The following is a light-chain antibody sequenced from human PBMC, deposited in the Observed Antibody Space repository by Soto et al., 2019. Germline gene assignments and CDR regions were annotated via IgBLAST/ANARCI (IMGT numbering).Light chain of an antibody. CDR1: QSISNNY. J-gene: IGKJ2*01. Sequence: EIVLTQSPGTLSLSPGERATLSCRASQSISNNYLAWYQQKPGQAPRLLIYGASSRATGIPDRFSGSGSGTDFTLSISRLEPEDFAVYYCQLYGSSPPYTFGQGSKLEIK. CDR3: QLYGSSPPYT. CDR2: GAS. V-gene: IGKV3-20*01.